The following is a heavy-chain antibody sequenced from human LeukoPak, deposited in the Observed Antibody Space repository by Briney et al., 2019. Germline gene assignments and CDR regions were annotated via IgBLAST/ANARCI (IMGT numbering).Heavy chain of an antibody. D-gene: IGHD4-23*01. CDR3: ARDLGTTVATDYFDY. CDR1: GSTFSSYS. J-gene: IGHJ4*02. V-gene: IGHV3-21*01. CDR2: ISSSSSYI. Sequence: GGSLRLSCAASGSTFSSYSMNWVRQAPGKGLEWVSSISSSSSYIYYADSVKGRFTISRDNAKNSLYLQMNSLRAEDTAVYYCARDLGTTVATDYFDYWGQGTLVTVSS.